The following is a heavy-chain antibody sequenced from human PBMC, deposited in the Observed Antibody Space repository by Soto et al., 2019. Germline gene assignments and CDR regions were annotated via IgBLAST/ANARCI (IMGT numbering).Heavy chain of an antibody. V-gene: IGHV3-15*01. D-gene: IGHD3-16*02. CDR1: GFTFSDSW. Sequence: ESGGGLVKPGGSLRVSCAGSGFTFSDSWMSWVRQAPGKGLEWVARIKSKTDGGTTDYAAPVTGRFTISRDDSRNTLSLQMNSLKTEDTASYYCTTYDYIRGNYRVRWAYWGLGTMVTVSS. J-gene: IGHJ4*02. CDR2: IKSKTDGGTT. CDR3: TTYDYIRGNYRVRWAY.